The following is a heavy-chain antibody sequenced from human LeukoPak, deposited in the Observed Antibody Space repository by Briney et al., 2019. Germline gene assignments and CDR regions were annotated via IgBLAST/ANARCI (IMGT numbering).Heavy chain of an antibody. CDR1: GYSFANYW. J-gene: IGHJ4*02. D-gene: IGHD1-26*01. Sequence: GECLKISCKGSGYSFANYWIGWVRQMPGKGLEYMGIIYPGDSDTRYSPSFQGQVTMSADKSISTAYLRWSSLRASDTGMYYCARQRSGSYHDCWGQGTLVTVSS. CDR2: IYPGDSDT. CDR3: ARQRSGSYHDC. V-gene: IGHV5-51*01.